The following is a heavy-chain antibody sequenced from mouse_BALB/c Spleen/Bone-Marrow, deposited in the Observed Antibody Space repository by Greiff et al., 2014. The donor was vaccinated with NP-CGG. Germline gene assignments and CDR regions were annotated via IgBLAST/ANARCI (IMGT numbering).Heavy chain of an antibody. CDR2: IAPGSGST. Sequence: DLVKPGASVKLSCKASGYTFTNYWINWIKQRPGQGLEWIGRIAPGSGSTYYNEMFKGKTTLTVDTSSSTAYIQPSSLSSKDSDVYFCARERYGYDGWYFDVWGAGTTVTVSS. V-gene: IGHV1S41*01. CDR3: ARERYGYDGWYFDV. D-gene: IGHD2-2*01. J-gene: IGHJ1*01. CDR1: GYTFTNYW.